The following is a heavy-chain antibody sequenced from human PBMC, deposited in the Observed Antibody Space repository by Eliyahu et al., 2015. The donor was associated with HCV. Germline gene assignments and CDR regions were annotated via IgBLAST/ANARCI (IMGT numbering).Heavy chain of an antibody. Sequence: QVQLQQWGAGLLKPSETLSLTCAVYGGSFSGYYWSWIRQPPGKGLGVVGGIQSWWSSTNYPSLKSRVTISVDTSKNQFSLKLSSVTAADTTVYYCARNLRRFRELGDYWGQGTLVTVSS. CDR2: QSWWSS. CDR1: GGSFSGYY. V-gene: IGHV4-34*01. CDR3: ARNLRRFRELGDY. J-gene: IGHJ4*02. D-gene: IGHD3-10*01.